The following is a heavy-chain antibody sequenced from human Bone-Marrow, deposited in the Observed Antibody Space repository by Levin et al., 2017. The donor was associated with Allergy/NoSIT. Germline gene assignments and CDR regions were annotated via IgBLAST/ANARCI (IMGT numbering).Heavy chain of an antibody. CDR1: GGSISSSSYY. CDR3: ARDLNWNLDY. J-gene: IGHJ4*02. CDR2: IYYSGST. Sequence: PSETLSLTCTVSGGSISSSSYYWGWIRQPPGKGLEWIGSIYYSGSTYYNPSLKSRVTISVDTSKNQFSLKLSSVTAADTAVYYCARDLNWNLDYWGQGTLVTVSS. D-gene: IGHD1-20*01. V-gene: IGHV4-39*02.